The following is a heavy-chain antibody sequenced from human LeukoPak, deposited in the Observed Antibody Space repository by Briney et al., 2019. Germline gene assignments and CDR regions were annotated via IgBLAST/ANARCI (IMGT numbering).Heavy chain of an antibody. J-gene: IGHJ3*02. CDR1: GGSISSSSYY. CDR3: AGRPYYDILTGPDGAFDI. D-gene: IGHD3-9*01. Sequence: SETLSLTCTVSGGSISSSSYYWGWIRQPPGKGLAWIGSIYYSGSTYYNPSLKSRVTISVDTSKNQFSLKLSSVTAADTAVYYCAGRPYYDILTGPDGAFDIWGQGTMVTVSS. CDR2: IYYSGST. V-gene: IGHV4-39*01.